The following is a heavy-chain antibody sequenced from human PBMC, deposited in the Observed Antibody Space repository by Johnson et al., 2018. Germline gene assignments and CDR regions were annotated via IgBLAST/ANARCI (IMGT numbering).Heavy chain of an antibody. D-gene: IGHD3-16*02. CDR3: ARGPLIRGSYRPQDRNNYYYMEV. CDR1: GGSSSYYY. Sequence: VQLQESGPGLVQPSETLSLTCTVSGGSSSYYYWNWIRQSPEKGLEWMGFVYHGGSARYNPSLKARVSLSLDTSKNEVTLKVASVTAADTAVYFCARGPLIRGSYRPQDRNNYYYMEVWGKGTTVLVSS. V-gene: IGHV4-59*01. J-gene: IGHJ6*03. CDR2: VYHGGSA.